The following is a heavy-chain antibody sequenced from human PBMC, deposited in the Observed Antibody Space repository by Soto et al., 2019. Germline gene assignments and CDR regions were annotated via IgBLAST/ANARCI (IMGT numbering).Heavy chain of an antibody. V-gene: IGHV4-38-2*02. D-gene: IGHD2-2*01. CDR2: IYHSGST. Sequence: SETLSLTCAVSGYSISSGYYWGWIRQPPGKGLEWIGSIYHSGSTYYNPSLKSRVTISVDTSKNQFSLKLSSVTAADTAVYYCAKEATSCLDYWGQGTPVTVSS. J-gene: IGHJ4*02. CDR1: GYSISSGYY. CDR3: AKEATSCLDY.